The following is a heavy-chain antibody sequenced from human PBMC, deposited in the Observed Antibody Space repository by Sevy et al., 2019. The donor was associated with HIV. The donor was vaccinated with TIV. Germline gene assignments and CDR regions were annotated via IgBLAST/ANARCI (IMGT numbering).Heavy chain of an antibody. J-gene: IGHJ6*03. V-gene: IGHV3-53*04. CDR2: IYSGGST. CDR1: GFTVSSNY. CDR3: ATELTGDDYYYYYMDV. D-gene: IGHD7-27*01. Sequence: GGSLRLSCAASGFTVSSNYMSWVRQAPGKGLEWVSVIYSGGSTYYADSVKGQFTISRHNSKNTLYLQMNSLRAEDTAVYYCATELTGDDYYYYYMDVWGKGTTVTVSS.